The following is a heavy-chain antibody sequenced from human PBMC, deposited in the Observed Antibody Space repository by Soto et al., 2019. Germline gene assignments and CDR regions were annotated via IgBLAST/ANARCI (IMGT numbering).Heavy chain of an antibody. Sequence: GGSLRLSCAASGFTFSSYSMHWVRQAPGKGLEWVAVISYDGRKKYYAESVKGRFTISRGNSKNTLYVQMNSLRAEDTAVYYCAKDVTGTTPYWGEGTLVTVSS. J-gene: IGHJ4*02. CDR3: AKDVTGTTPY. CDR1: GFTFSSYS. D-gene: IGHD1-20*01. CDR2: ISYDGRKK. V-gene: IGHV3-30*18.